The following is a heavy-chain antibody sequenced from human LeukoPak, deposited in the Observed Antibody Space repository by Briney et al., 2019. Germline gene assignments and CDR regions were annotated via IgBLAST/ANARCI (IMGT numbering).Heavy chain of an antibody. CDR1: GFTFSSYA. D-gene: IGHD6-19*01. V-gene: IGHV3-23*01. Sequence: PGGSLRLSCAASGFTFSSYAMSWVRQAPGKGLEWVSAISGSGGSTYYADSVKGRFTISRDNAKNSLYLQMNSLRAEDTAVYYCAREYSSGWPNPDYWGQGTLVTVSS. CDR3: AREYSSGWPNPDY. J-gene: IGHJ4*02. CDR2: ISGSGGST.